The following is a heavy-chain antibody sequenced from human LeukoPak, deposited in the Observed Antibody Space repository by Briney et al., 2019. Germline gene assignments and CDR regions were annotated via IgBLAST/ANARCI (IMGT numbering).Heavy chain of an antibody. CDR3: ARRHLAGTTSNWFDP. Sequence: GGSLRLSCAASGFSFSSYSMNWVRQGPGKGLEWVSYISSSSSTIHYADSVKGRFTISRDNAKNLVYLQMNSLRDEDTAVYYCARRHLAGTTSNWFDPWGQGTLVTVSS. V-gene: IGHV3-48*02. CDR1: GFSFSSYS. J-gene: IGHJ5*02. CDR2: ISSSSSTI. D-gene: IGHD1-7*01.